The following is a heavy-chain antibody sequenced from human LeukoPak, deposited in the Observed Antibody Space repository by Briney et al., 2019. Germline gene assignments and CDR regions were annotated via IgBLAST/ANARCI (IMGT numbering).Heavy chain of an antibody. CDR2: IKQDGSEK. J-gene: IGHJ5*02. D-gene: IGHD2-2*01. CDR3: ASFDIVVVPAALTNWFDP. Sequence: GGSLRLSCAASGFTFRSYWMSWVRQTPGKGLEWVANIKQDGSEKYYVDSVKGRFTISRDNAKNSLYLQMNSLRAEDTAVYYCASFDIVVVPAALTNWFDPWGQGTLVTVSS. CDR1: GFTFRSYW. V-gene: IGHV3-7*01.